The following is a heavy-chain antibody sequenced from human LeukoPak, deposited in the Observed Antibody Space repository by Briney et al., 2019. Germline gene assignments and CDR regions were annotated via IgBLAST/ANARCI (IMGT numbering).Heavy chain of an antibody. CDR3: ARDCSSTSCYFLAEA. CDR1: GFTFSSYS. V-gene: IGHV3-21*01. D-gene: IGHD2-2*01. CDR2: ISSSSSYI. J-gene: IGHJ4*02. Sequence: GGSLRLSCAASGFTFSSYSMNWVRQAPGKGLEWVSSISSSSSYIYYADSVKGRFTISRDNAKNSLYLQMNSLRAEDTAVYYCARDCSSTSCYFLAEAWGQGTLVTVSS.